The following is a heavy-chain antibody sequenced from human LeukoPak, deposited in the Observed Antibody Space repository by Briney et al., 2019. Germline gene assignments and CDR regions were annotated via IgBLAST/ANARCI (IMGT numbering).Heavy chain of an antibody. CDR1: GGSISSYY. J-gene: IGHJ5*02. CDR2: IYYSGST. D-gene: IGHD2/OR15-2a*01. Sequence: SETLSLTCTVSGGSISSYYWSWLRQPPGKGLEWIGYIYYSGSTNYNPSLKSRVTISVDTSKNQFSLKLSSVTAADTAVYYCARSGFGLLWGFDPWGQGTLVTVSS. V-gene: IGHV4-59*01. CDR3: ARSGFGLLWGFDP.